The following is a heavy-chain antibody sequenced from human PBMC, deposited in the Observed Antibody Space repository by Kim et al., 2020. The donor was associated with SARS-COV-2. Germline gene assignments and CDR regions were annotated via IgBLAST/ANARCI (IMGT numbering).Heavy chain of an antibody. V-gene: IGHV4-59*01. CDR2: IYYSGST. CDR3: ARDRPINYYGSGSYGMDV. D-gene: IGHD3-10*01. Sequence: SETLSLTCTVSGGSISSYYWSWIRQPPGKGLEWIGYIYYSGSTNYNPSLKSRVTISVDTSKNQFSLKLSSVTAADTAVYYCARDRPINYYGSGSYGMDVWGQGTTVTVSS. J-gene: IGHJ6*02. CDR1: GGSISSYY.